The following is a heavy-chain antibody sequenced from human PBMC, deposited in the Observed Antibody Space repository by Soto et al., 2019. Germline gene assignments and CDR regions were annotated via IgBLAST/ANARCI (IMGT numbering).Heavy chain of an antibody. CDR2: INHSGST. V-gene: IGHV4-34*01. Sequence: QVQLQQWGAGLLKPSETLSLTCAVYGGSFSGYYWSWIREPPGKGLEWIGEINHSGSTNYNPSLKSRVTISVDTSKNQFSLKPGSVTAADRAVYYWARVDIVATVTIDYWGQGTLVTVSS. D-gene: IGHD5-12*01. CDR1: GGSFSGYY. CDR3: ARVDIVATVTIDY. J-gene: IGHJ4*02.